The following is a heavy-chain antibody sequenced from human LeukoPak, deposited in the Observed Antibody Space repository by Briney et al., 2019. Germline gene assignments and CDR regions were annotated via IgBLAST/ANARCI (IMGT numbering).Heavy chain of an antibody. V-gene: IGHV1-2*02. Sequence: ASVKVSCKTSGYTFTGYYIHWVRQAPGQGLEWMGWINPNSGGTNYAQKFQGRVTMTRDTPISTVYMELSSLRSDDTAMYYCARESDYVWGSYRYTQSHFDYWGQGTLVTVSS. D-gene: IGHD3-16*02. CDR2: INPNSGGT. CDR1: GYTFTGYY. J-gene: IGHJ4*02. CDR3: ARESDYVWGSYRYTQSHFDY.